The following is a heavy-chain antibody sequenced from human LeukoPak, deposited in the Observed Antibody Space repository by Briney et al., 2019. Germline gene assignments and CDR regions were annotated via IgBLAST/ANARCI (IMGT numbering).Heavy chain of an antibody. CDR3: AKYDNSWTYFDS. V-gene: IGHV3-23*01. CDR1: GFTFSNFA. CDR2: ISHSGDNT. Sequence: GGSLRLSCEASGFTFSNFAMSWIRQAPRKGLDWVSIISHSGDNTYHADSVKGRFTISRDNSNNTLYLQMNSLRAEDTAIYYCAKYDNSWTYFDSWGQGTLVTVSS. J-gene: IGHJ4*02. D-gene: IGHD6-13*01.